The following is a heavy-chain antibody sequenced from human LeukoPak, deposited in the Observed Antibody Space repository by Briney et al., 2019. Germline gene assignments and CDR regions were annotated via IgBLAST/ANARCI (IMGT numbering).Heavy chain of an antibody. D-gene: IGHD6-13*01. CDR1: GFTFDDYT. CDR3: AKDRAGYSSSWTTRYYYYYMDV. V-gene: IGHV3-43*01. CDR2: ISWDGGST. Sequence: GGSLRLSCAASGFTFDDYTMPWVRQAPGKGLEWVSLISWDGGSTYYADSVKGRFTISRDNSKNSLYLQMSSLRTEDTALYYCAKDRAGYSSSWTTRYYYYYMDVWGKGTTATVSS. J-gene: IGHJ6*03.